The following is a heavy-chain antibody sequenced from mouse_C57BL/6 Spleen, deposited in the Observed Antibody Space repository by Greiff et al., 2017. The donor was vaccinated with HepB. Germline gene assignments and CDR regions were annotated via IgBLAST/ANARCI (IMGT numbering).Heavy chain of an antibody. V-gene: IGHV1-82*01. D-gene: IGHD2-2*01. J-gene: IGHJ2*01. CDR3: ARGKVTTIDY. CDR1: GYAFSSSW. Sequence: QVQLQQSGPELVKPGASVKISCKASGYAFSSSWMNWVKQRPGKGLEWIGRIYPGDGDTNYNGKFKGKATLTADKSSSTAYMQLSSLTSEDSAVYFCARGKVTTIDYWGQGTTLTVSS. CDR2: IYPGDGDT.